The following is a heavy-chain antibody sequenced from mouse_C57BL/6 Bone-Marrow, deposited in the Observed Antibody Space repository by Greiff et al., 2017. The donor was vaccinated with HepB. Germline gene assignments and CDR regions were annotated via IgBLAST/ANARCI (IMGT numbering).Heavy chain of an antibody. CDR3: ARERAYYRWYFDV. V-gene: IGHV5-16*01. D-gene: IGHD1-1*01. CDR1: GFTFSDYY. Sequence: EVKLMESEGGLVQPGSSMKLSCTASGFTFSDYYMAWVRQVPEKGLEWVANINYDGSSTYYLDSLKSRFIISRDNAKNILYLQMSSLKSEDTATYYCARERAYYRWYFDVWGTGTTVTVSS. J-gene: IGHJ1*03. CDR2: INYDGSST.